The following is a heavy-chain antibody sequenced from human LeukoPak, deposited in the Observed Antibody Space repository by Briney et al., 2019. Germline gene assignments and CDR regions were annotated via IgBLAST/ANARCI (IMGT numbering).Heavy chain of an antibody. D-gene: IGHD1/OR15-1a*01. CDR3: ARQTRTPDY. V-gene: IGHV4-59*01. CDR1: GDSISSSY. J-gene: IGHJ4*02. Sequence: SETLSLTCTVSGDSISSSYWTWIRQPPGKGLESIAYIQYNGDTNYNPSLKSRAAISMDTSKNQFSLILESVTSADTAVYYCARQTRTPDYWGQGTLVTVSS. CDR2: IQYNGDT.